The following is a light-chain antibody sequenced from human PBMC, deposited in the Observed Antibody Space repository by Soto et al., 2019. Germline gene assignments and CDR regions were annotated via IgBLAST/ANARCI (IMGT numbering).Light chain of an antibody. J-gene: IGLJ1*01. CDR1: SSDVGRYDY. CDR2: DVT. V-gene: IGLV2-11*01. CDR3: CSFAGSYPYV. Sequence: QYALTQPRSVSGAPGQSVTISCTGTSSDVGRYDYVSWYQQHPGKAPKLIVYDVTERPSGVPDRFSGSKSGNTASLTISGLQADDEADYSCCSFAGSYPYVFGTGTKVTV.